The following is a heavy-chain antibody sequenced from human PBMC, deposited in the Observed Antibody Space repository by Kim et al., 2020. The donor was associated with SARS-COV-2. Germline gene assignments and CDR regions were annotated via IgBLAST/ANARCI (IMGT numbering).Heavy chain of an antibody. J-gene: IGHJ1*01. Sequence: GGSLRLSCAASGFTFSDYYMSWIRQAPGKGLEWVSYISNSGDTTHYTDSVKGRFTISRDNAKNSLFLQMNSLRAEDTAVYYCARDITAPGSTEYFHHWGQGTLVTVSS. CDR2: ISNSGDTT. CDR1: GFTFSDYY. CDR3: ARDITAPGSTEYFHH. D-gene: IGHD3-10*01. V-gene: IGHV3-11*01.